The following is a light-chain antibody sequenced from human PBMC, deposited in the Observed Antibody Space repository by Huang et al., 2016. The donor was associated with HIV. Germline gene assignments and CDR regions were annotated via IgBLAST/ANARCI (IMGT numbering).Light chain of an antibody. CDR3: QQYDDVPIS. J-gene: IGKJ4*01. Sequence: DIQMTQSPSSLSASVGDRVTITCQASQDINNFLNWYQQKPGKAPKLLILDASNLQTGVPSRFSGSGSGTHFTFTITSLQRDEMGTYYCQQYDDVPISFGGGTKV. CDR1: QDINNF. V-gene: IGKV1-33*01. CDR2: DAS.